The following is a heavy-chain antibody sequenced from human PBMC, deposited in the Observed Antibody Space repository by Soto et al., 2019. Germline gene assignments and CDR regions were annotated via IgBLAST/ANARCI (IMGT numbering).Heavy chain of an antibody. J-gene: IGHJ4*02. V-gene: IGHV3-74*01. D-gene: IGHD3-3*01. CDR1: GFTFSRYW. CDR3: ARGWVEGLSRQPPTDY. Sequence: VGSLRLSCAASGFTFSRYWMHWVRQAPGKGLVWVSRIDSYGSATSQVDSVEGRFTISRDNAKNTLYLQMNSLRAEDTAVYYCARGWVEGLSRQPPTDYWGQGTLVTVSS. CDR2: IDSYGSAT.